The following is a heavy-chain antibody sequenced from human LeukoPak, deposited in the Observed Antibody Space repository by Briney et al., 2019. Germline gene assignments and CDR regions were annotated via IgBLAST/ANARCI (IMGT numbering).Heavy chain of an antibody. CDR2: ISSSGST. J-gene: IGHJ4*02. V-gene: IGHV3-23*01. CDR1: GFTFSSYT. Sequence: GGSLRLSCAASGFTFSSYTMNWVRQAPGKGLEWLSYISSSGSTYYADSVKGRFTISRDNSKNTLYLQMNSLRAEDTAVYYCAKVSLRSSSWYHFDYWGQGTLVTVSS. CDR3: AKVSLRSSSWYHFDY. D-gene: IGHD6-13*01.